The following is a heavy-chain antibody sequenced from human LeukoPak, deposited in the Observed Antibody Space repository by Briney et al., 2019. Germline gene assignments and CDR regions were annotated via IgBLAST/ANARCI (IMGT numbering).Heavy chain of an antibody. CDR3: ARGGPGGYWYFDL. CDR1: GFTVSSNY. J-gene: IGHJ2*01. Sequence: GGSLRLSCAASGFTVSSNYMTWVRQAPGTGLEWVSLIYSGGSTYYADSVKGRFTISRDNSKNTLYLQMNSLRAEDTAIYYCARGGPGGYWYFDLWGRGTLVTVSS. CDR2: IYSGGST. D-gene: IGHD2-8*02. V-gene: IGHV3-66*01.